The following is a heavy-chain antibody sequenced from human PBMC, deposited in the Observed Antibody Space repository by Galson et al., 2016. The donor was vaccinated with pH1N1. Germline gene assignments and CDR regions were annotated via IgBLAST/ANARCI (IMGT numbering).Heavy chain of an antibody. CDR3: ACMVRGDYFDY. Sequence: SVKVSCKASGASFTGYYIHWVRQAPGEGLEWMGRINPNTGDTNYAQKLQGRVTMTTDTSTSTAYMELRSLRSDDTAVYYCACMVRGDYFDYWGQGTLVTVSS. CDR2: INPNTGDT. J-gene: IGHJ4*02. V-gene: IGHV1-2*06. CDR1: GASFTGYY. D-gene: IGHD3-10*01.